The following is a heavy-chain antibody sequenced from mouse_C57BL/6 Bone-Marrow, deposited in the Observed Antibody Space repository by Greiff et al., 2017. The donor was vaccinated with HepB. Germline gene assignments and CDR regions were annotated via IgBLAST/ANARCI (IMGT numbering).Heavy chain of an antibody. J-gene: IGHJ2*01. CDR1: GYTFTDYY. D-gene: IGHD1-1*01. CDR3: ARGYYGSSRPDY. V-gene: IGHV1-26*01. CDR2: INPNNGGT. Sequence: EVQLQQSGPELVKPGASVKISCKASGYTFTDYYMNWVKQSHGKSLEWIGDINPNNGGTSYNQKFKGKATLTVDKSSSTAYMELRSLTSEDSAVYYCARGYYGSSRPDYWGQGTTLTVSS.